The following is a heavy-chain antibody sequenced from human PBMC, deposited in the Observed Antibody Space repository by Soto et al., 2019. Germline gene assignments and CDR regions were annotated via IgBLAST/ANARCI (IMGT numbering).Heavy chain of an antibody. CDR3: ARGKAGEYYYDSSGYYWDWFDP. J-gene: IGHJ5*02. D-gene: IGHD3-22*01. V-gene: IGHV1-69*13. CDR2: IIPIFGTA. CDR1: GGTFSSYA. Sequence: GASVKVSCKASGGTFSSYAISWVRQAPGQGLEWMGGIIPIFGTANYAQKFQGRVTITADESTSTAYMELSSLRSEDTAVYYCARGKAGEYYYDSSGYYWDWFDPWGQGTLVTVSS.